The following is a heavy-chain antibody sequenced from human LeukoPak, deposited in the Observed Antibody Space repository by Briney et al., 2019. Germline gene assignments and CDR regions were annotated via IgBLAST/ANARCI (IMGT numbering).Heavy chain of an antibody. D-gene: IGHD2-2*01. CDR1: GGSISSSSYY. Sequence: PSETLSLTCTVSGGSISSSSYYWGWIRQPPGKGLEWIGSIYYSGSTYYNPSLKSRVTISVDTSKNQFSLKPSSVTAADTAVYYCARHRSGRTSCYFDYWGQGTLVTVSS. J-gene: IGHJ4*02. CDR3: ARHRSGRTSCYFDY. CDR2: IYYSGST. V-gene: IGHV4-39*01.